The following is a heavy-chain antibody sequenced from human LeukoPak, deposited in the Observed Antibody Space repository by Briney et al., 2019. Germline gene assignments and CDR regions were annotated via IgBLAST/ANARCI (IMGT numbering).Heavy chain of an antibody. CDR3: AGSVLLWLGDSPYYYYYYGMDV. CDR2: INHSGST. Sequence: SETLSLTCAVYGGSFSGYYWSWIRQPPGKGLEWIGEINHSGSTNYNPSLKSRVTISVDTSKNQFSLKLSSVTAADTAVYYCAGSVLLWLGDSPYYYYYYGMDVWGKGTTVTVSS. D-gene: IGHD3-10*01. CDR1: GGSFSGYY. V-gene: IGHV4-34*01. J-gene: IGHJ6*04.